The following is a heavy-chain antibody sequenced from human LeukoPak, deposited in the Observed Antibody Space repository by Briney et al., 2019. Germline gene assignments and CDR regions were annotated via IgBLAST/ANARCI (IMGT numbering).Heavy chain of an antibody. CDR2: ISYDGSNK. V-gene: IGHV3-30*02. J-gene: IGHJ4*02. Sequence: GGSLRLSCAASGFTFNNFGMHCVRQAPGKGLEWVAFISYDGSNKDYADSVRCRFTISRDSSKNTLYVQMSSLRAEDTAVYYCAKDRQYCRGGSCYYYLDYWGQGTLVTVSS. CDR1: GFTFNNFG. D-gene: IGHD2-15*01. CDR3: AKDRQYCRGGSCYYYLDY.